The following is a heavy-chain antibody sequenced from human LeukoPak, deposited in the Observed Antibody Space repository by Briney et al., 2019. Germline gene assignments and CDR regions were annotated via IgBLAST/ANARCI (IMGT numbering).Heavy chain of an antibody. V-gene: IGHV4-4*07. D-gene: IGHD5-24*01. CDR2: IYTSGST. CDR3: ASSMATIDAFDI. J-gene: IGHJ3*02. Sequence: SETLSLTCTVSGGSISSYYWSWIRQPAGKGLEWIGRIYTSGSTNYNPSLKSRVTMSVDTSKNQFSQKLSSVTAADTAVYYCASSMATIDAFDIWGQGTMVTVSS. CDR1: GGSISSYY.